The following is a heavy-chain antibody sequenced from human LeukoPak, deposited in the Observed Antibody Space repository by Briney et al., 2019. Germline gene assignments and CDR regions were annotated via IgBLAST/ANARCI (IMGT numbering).Heavy chain of an antibody. CDR3: AKDRGDFSGWFF. D-gene: IGHD6-19*01. CDR2: ISGDGGST. Sequence: GGSLRLSCAASGFTFDDYAMHWVRQAPGKGLEWASLISGDGGSTYYADSVKGRFTISRDNSKNSLYLQMSSLRIEDTALYYCAKDRGDFSGWFFWGQGTLVTVSS. V-gene: IGHV3-43*02. J-gene: IGHJ4*02. CDR1: GFTFDDYA.